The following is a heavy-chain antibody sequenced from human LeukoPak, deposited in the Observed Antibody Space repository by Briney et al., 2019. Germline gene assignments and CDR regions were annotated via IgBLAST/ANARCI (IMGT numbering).Heavy chain of an antibody. V-gene: IGHV4-59*11. D-gene: IGHD1-7*01. CDR3: ARDPPAGTSPY. CDR1: GGSINSHY. CDR2: IYYTET. J-gene: IGHJ4*02. Sequence: SETLSLTCTVSGGSINSHYWSWIRQPPGKGLEWIGYIYYTETSYNPSLKSRVTISADTSKNQFSLKLYSVTAADTAVYYCARDPPAGTSPYWGQGTLVTVSS.